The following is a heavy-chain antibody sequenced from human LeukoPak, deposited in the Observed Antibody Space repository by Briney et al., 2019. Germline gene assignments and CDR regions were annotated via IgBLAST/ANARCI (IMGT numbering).Heavy chain of an antibody. CDR3: ARDVGEGYCSGGSCSDY. D-gene: IGHD2-15*01. CDR1: GYTFTNYA. CDR2: ISAYNDNT. J-gene: IGHJ4*02. V-gene: IGHV1-18*01. Sequence: ASVKVSCKAPGYTFTNYAISWVRQAPGQGLEWMGWISAYNDNTNYAQNFQGRVTMTTDTSTSTAYMELRSLRSDDTAVYYCARDVGEGYCSGGSCSDYWGQGTLVTVSS.